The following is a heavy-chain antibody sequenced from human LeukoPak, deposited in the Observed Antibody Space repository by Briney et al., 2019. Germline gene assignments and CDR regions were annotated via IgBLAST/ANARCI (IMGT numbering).Heavy chain of an antibody. Sequence: GGSLRLSCAASGFTFSSYAMSWVRQAPGEGLEWVSAISGSGGSTYYAGSVKGRFTISRDNSKNTLYLQMNSLRAEDTAVYYCAKVAVTMIVVVIPSTFDPWGQGTLVTVSS. CDR3: AKVAVTMIVVVIPSTFDP. CDR1: GFTFSSYA. CDR2: ISGSGGST. V-gene: IGHV3-23*01. J-gene: IGHJ5*02. D-gene: IGHD3-22*01.